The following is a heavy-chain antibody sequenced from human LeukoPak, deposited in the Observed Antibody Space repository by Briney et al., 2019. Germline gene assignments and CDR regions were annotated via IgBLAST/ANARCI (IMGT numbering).Heavy chain of an antibody. CDR2: IIPIFGTA. CDR3: ARRGPNCSSTSCYAGDGFWFDP. CDR1: GYTFTGYY. V-gene: IGHV1-69*05. J-gene: IGHJ5*02. D-gene: IGHD2-2*01. Sequence: SVKVSCKASGYTFTGYYMHWVRQAPGQGLEWMGGIIPIFGTANYAQKFQGRVTMTTDASTSTAYMELRSLRSDDTAVYYCARRGPNCSSTSCYAGDGFWFDPWGQGTLVTVSS.